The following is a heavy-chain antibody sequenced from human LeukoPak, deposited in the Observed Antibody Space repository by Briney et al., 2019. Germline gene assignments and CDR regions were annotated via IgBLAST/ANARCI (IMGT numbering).Heavy chain of an antibody. CDR3: ARRVQRLLWYDMDV. CDR2: IYYSGST. J-gene: IGHJ6*02. D-gene: IGHD2/OR15-2a*01. V-gene: IGHV4-39*01. CDR1: GGSISSSSYY. Sequence: SETLSLTRTVSGGSISSSSYYWGWIRQPPGKGLEWIGSIYYSGSTYHNPSLKSRVTISVDTSKNQFSLKLSSVTAADTAVYYCARRVQRLLWYDMDVWGQGTTVTVSS.